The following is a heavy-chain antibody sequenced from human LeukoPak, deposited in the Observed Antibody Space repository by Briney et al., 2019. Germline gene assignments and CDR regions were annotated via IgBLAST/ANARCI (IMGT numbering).Heavy chain of an antibody. D-gene: IGHD1-26*01. V-gene: IGHV3-23*01. CDR3: AKGKYSGSYDPTYSFDY. CDR2: ISGSGGRT. Sequence: GGSLRLSCAASGFTFGSYAMSWVRQAPGKGLEWVSGISGSGGRTNSADSVKGRFTISRDNSKNTLYLQMNSLRAEDTAVYYCAKGKYSGSYDPTYSFDYWGQGTLVTVSS. J-gene: IGHJ4*02. CDR1: GFTFGSYA.